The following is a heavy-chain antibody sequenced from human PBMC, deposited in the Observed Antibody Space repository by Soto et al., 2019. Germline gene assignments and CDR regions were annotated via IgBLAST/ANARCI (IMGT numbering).Heavy chain of an antibody. CDR3: AHTPGYYDSSGYSTPYFDY. CDR1: GDSVSSNSAA. CDR2: TYYRSKWYN. J-gene: IGHJ4*02. Sequence: SQTLSLTCAISGDSVSSNSAAWNWIRQSPSRGLEWLGRTYYRSKWYNDYAVSVKSRITINPDTSKNQFSLQLNSVTSEDTAVYYCAHTPGYYDSSGYSTPYFDYWGQGTLVAVSS. V-gene: IGHV6-1*01. D-gene: IGHD3-22*01.